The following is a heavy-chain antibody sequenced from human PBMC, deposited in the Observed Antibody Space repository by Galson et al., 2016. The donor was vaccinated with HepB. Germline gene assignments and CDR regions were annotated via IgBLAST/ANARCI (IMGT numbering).Heavy chain of an antibody. J-gene: IGHJ4*02. D-gene: IGHD4-23*01. Sequence: SVKVSCKASGYTFTNYDINWVRQAPGQGLEWMGWVNPNSRNTGYAQKFQGRVTMTEDTSTDTAYLELSSLTSEDTAVYYCAVDLRWAPRRSADDWGQGTLGTVS. CDR2: VNPNSRNT. V-gene: IGHV1-8*01. CDR1: GYTFTNYD. CDR3: AVDLRWAPRRSADD.